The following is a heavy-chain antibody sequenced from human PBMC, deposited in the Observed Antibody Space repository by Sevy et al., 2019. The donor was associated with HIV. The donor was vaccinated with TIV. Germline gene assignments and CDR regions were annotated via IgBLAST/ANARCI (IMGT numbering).Heavy chain of an antibody. CDR3: AKQGGYCSNGVCYRAFDY. CDR2: ISHDGSNK. V-gene: IGHV3-30*18. Sequence: GGSLRLSCAASGFTFSSFGMHWVRQAPGKGLEWVAIISHDGSNKIYADSVKGRFTISRDNSKNTLYLQMDSLRADDTGVYYCAKQGGYCSNGVCYRAFDYWGQGTLVTVSS. CDR1: GFTFSSFG. D-gene: IGHD2-8*01. J-gene: IGHJ4*02.